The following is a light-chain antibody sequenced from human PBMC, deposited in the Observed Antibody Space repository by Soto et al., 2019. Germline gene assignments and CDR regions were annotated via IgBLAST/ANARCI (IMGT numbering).Light chain of an antibody. V-gene: IGKV1-33*01. CDR3: QQYHTLPNT. CDR1: QGIHNY. Sequence: DIQMTQSPSSLSASVGDRVTITCQARQGIHNYLNWYQQKPGNAPKLLIFDNSDLETGFPSRFSGRGSGTDFTFTISSLQLEDVAAYYCQQYHTLPNTVGGGTKGDI. J-gene: IGKJ4*01. CDR2: DNS.